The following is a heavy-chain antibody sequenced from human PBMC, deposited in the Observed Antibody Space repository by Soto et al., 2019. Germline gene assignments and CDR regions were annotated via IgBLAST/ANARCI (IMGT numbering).Heavy chain of an antibody. V-gene: IGHV3-7*01. CDR1: GFTFSNYW. CDR3: LRDGQQLVADYFDY. Sequence: EVQLVESGGGWVQPGGSLRLSCAASGFTFSNYWMSWVSQAPGKGLEWVAKIKQDGSQKYHVASVKGRFTISRDNAKNPLYLQMNSLRAENTAVYYCLRDGQQLVADYFDYWGQGTLVTVSS. CDR2: IKQDGSQK. J-gene: IGHJ4*02. D-gene: IGHD6-13*01.